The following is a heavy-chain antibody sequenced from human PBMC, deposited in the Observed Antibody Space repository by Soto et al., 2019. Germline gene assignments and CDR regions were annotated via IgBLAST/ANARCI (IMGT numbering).Heavy chain of an antibody. CDR3: ARLRSSSWSRKYNYYYYYMDV. CDR1: GGSFSGYY. V-gene: IGHV4-34*01. D-gene: IGHD6-13*01. J-gene: IGHJ6*03. CDR2: INHSGST. Sequence: PSETLSLTCAVYGGSFSGYYWSWIRQPPGKGLEWIGEINHSGSTNYNPSLKSRVTISVDTSKNQFSLKLSSVTAADTAVYYCARLRSSSWSRKYNYYYYYMDVWGKGTKVTVSS.